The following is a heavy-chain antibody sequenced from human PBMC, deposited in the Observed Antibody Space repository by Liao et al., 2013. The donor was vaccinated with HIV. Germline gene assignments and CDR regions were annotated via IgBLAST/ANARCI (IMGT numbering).Heavy chain of an antibody. Sequence: QVQLQQWGAGLLKPSETLSLTCAVYGGSFSGYYWSWIRQPPGKGLEWIGEIHHSGSTNYNPSLKSRVTISVDTSKNQFSLKLRSVTAADTAVYYCASAFPRDAFDIWGQGDNGHRLF. CDR1: GGSFSGYY. CDR3: ASAFPRDAFDI. CDR2: IHHSGST. D-gene: IGHD2/OR15-2a*01. V-gene: IGHV4-34*01. J-gene: IGHJ3*02.